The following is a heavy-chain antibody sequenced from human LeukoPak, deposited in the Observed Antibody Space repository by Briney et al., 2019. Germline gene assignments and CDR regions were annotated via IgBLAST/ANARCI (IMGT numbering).Heavy chain of an antibody. Sequence: TSQTLSLTCTVSGGSISSGGYYWSWIRQHPGKGLEWIGYIYYSGSTYYNPSLRSRVTISVDTSKNQFSLKLSSVTAADTAVYYCASVPGSGYYLDYWGQGTLVTVSS. J-gene: IGHJ4*02. V-gene: IGHV4-31*03. D-gene: IGHD3-22*01. CDR2: IYYSGST. CDR3: ASVPGSGYYLDY. CDR1: GGSISSGGYY.